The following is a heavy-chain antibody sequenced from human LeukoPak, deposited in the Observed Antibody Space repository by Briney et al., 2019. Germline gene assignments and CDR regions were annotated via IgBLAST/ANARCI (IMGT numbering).Heavy chain of an antibody. J-gene: IGHJ4*02. V-gene: IGHV4-34*01. CDR1: GGSFSGYY. CDR3: ARRRGIVVVPAALEPNPGGDFDY. CDR2: INHSGST. D-gene: IGHD2-2*01. Sequence: NTSETLSLTGAVYGGSFSGYYWSWIRQPPGKGLEWIGEINHSGSTNYNPSLKSRVTISVDTSKNQFSLKLSSVTAADTAVYYCARRRGIVVVPAALEPNPGGDFDYWGQGTLVTVSS.